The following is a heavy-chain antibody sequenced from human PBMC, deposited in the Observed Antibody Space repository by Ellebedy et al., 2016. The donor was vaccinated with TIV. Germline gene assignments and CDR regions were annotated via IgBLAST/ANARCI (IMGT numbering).Heavy chain of an antibody. CDR2: IYPGDSDT. D-gene: IGHD3-22*01. Sequence: KVSCXGSGYSFTSYWIGWVRQMPGKGLEWMGIIYPGDSDTRYSPSFQGQVTISADKSISTAYLQWSSLKASDTAMYYCARQSRNYYDSSGLELIDYWGQGTLVTVSS. J-gene: IGHJ4*02. V-gene: IGHV5-51*01. CDR1: GYSFTSYW. CDR3: ARQSRNYYDSSGLELIDY.